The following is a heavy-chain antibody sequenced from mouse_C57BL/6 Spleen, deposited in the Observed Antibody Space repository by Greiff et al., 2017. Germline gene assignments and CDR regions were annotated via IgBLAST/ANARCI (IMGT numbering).Heavy chain of an antibody. Sequence: EVKLMESGGGLVQPGGSLSLSCAASGFTFTDYYMSWVRQPPGKALEWLGFIRNKANGYTTEYSASVKGRFTISRDNSQSILYLQMNALRAEDSATYYCASSGSSYGDWFAYWGQGTLVTVSA. CDR1: GFTFTDYY. D-gene: IGHD1-1*01. J-gene: IGHJ3*01. CDR2: IRNKANGYTT. CDR3: ASSGSSYGDWFAY. V-gene: IGHV7-3*01.